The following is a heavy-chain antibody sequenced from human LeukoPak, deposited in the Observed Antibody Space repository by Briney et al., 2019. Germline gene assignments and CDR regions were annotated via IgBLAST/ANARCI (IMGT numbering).Heavy chain of an antibody. D-gene: IGHD1-26*01. CDR2: IYYSGST. J-gene: IGHJ5*02. V-gene: IGHV4-59*01. Sequence: SETLSLTCTVSGGSINSYYWSCIRQPPGKGLEWIGYIYYSGSTNYNPSLKSRVTISVDTSKNQFSLKLRSVTAADTAVYYCARGAQWELKIMFDPRGQGTLVTVSS. CDR3: ARGAQWELKIMFDP. CDR1: GGSINSYY.